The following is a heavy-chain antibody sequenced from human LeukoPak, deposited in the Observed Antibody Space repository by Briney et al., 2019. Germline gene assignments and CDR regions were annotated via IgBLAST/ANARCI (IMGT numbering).Heavy chain of an antibody. D-gene: IGHD2-2*02. Sequence: ASVKVSCKASGYTFTGYYMHWVRQAPGQGLEWMGWINPNSGGTNYAQKFQGRVTMTRDTSISTAYMELSRLRSDDTAVYYCARDGVPAAILPYYYYYMDVWGKGTTVTVSS. CDR1: GYTFTGYY. CDR2: INPNSGGT. CDR3: ARDGVPAAILPYYYYYMDV. V-gene: IGHV1-2*02. J-gene: IGHJ6*03.